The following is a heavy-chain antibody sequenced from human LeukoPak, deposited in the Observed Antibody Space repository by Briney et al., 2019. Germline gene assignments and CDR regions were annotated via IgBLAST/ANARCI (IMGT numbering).Heavy chain of an antibody. J-gene: IGHJ4*02. D-gene: IGHD3-22*01. Sequence: ASVKVSCKASGGTFSSYAISWVRQAPGQGLEWMGGIIPIFGTANYAQKFQGRVTITADESTSTAYMELSSLRSEDTAVYYCARVRAYYYDSSGHYGNWGQGTLVTVSS. CDR3: ARVRAYYYDSSGHYGN. V-gene: IGHV1-69*13. CDR1: GGTFSSYA. CDR2: IIPIFGTA.